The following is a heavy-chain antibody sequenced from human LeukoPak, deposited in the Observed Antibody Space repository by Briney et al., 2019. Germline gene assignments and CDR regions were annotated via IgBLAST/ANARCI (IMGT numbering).Heavy chain of an antibody. V-gene: IGHV3-48*03. CDR3: AREEPYDTIDY. J-gene: IGHJ4*02. D-gene: IGHD3-9*01. CDR1: GFTFSNYE. CDR2: ISSSGSTR. Sequence: GGSLRLSCAASGFTFSNYEMNWVRQAPGKGLEWVSYISSSGSTRYYADSVKGQFSISRDNAKNSLYLQMNSLRVEDTAVYYCAREEPYDTIDYWGQGTLVTVSS.